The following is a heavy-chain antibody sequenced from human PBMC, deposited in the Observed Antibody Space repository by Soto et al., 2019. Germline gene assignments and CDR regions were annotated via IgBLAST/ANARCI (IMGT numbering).Heavy chain of an antibody. CDR2: IYYSGST. D-gene: IGHD4-17*01. Sequence: PSETLSLTCTVSGGSISSYYWSWIRQPPGKGLEWIGYIYYSGSTNYNPSLKSRVTISVDTSKNQFSLKLSSVTAADTAVYYCARGTDYGDYGEYFDYWGQGTLVTVSS. V-gene: IGHV4-59*01. CDR1: GGSISSYY. J-gene: IGHJ4*02. CDR3: ARGTDYGDYGEYFDY.